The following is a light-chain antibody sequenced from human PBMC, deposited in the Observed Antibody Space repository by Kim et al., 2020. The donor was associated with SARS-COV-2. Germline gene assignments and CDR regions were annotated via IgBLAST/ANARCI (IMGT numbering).Light chain of an antibody. CDR3: QVWDSSGDHRVV. J-gene: IGLJ2*01. CDR1: SIGSKS. CDR2: YDS. V-gene: IGLV3-21*04. Sequence: SYELTQPPPVSVAPGKTARITCGGSSIGSKSVHWYQQMPGQAPVLVISYDSDRPSGIPERFSGSNSGNTATLTISRVEAGDEAGYYCQVWDSSGDHRVVFGGGTQLTVL.